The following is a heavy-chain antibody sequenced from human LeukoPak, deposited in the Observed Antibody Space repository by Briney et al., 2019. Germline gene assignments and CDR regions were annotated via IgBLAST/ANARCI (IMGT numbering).Heavy chain of an antibody. V-gene: IGHV4-38-2*01. J-gene: IGHJ4*02. D-gene: IGHD1-26*01. CDR3: ARRRVDSGNHHFDY. Sequence: PSETLSLTCAVSGYSISSGYYWGWIRQPPGKGLEWIGNTYNSGSADYNPSLKSRVTISVDTSKNQFSLKLSSVTAAGTAVYYCARRRVDSGNHHFDYWGQGTLVTVSS. CDR2: TYNSGSA. CDR1: GYSISSGYY.